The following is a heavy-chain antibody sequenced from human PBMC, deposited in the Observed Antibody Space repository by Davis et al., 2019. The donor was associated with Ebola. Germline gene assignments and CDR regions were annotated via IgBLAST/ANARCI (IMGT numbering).Heavy chain of an antibody. V-gene: IGHV3-21*01. CDR3: ARDPRHSSSWYKDY. Sequence: ESLKISFAASGFTFSSYSMNWVRQAPGKGLEWVSSISSSSSYIYYADSVKGRFTISRDNAKNSLYLQMNSLRAEDTAVYYCARDPRHSSSWYKDYWGQGTLVTVSS. CDR2: ISSSSSYI. CDR1: GFTFSSYS. D-gene: IGHD6-13*01. J-gene: IGHJ4*02.